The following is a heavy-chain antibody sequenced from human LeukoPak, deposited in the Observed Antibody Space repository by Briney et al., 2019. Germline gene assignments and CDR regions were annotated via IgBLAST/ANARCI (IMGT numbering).Heavy chain of an antibody. CDR2: INAGNGNT. D-gene: IGHD2-2*01. J-gene: IGHJ5*02. CDR1: GYTFTSYA. CDR3: AFGIGVPAAPSVAWFDP. V-gene: IGHV1-3*01. Sequence: GASVKVSCKASGYTFTSYAMHWVRQAPGQRLEWMGWINAGNGNTKYSQKFQGRVTITRDTSANTAYMELSSLRSEDTAVYYCAFGIGVPAAPSVAWFDPWGQGTLVTVSS.